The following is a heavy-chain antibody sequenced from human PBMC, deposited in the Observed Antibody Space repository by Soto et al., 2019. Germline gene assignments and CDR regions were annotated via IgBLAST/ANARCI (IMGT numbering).Heavy chain of an antibody. V-gene: IGHV4-59*01. D-gene: IGHD5-12*01. Sequence: SETLSLTCTVSGGSISSYYWSWIRQPPGKGLEWIGYIYYSGSTNYNPSLKSRVTISVDTSKNQFSLKLSSVTAADTAVYYCARSSHIVATIFDYWGQGTLVTVSS. CDR3: ARSSHIVATIFDY. J-gene: IGHJ4*02. CDR1: GGSISSYY. CDR2: IYYSGST.